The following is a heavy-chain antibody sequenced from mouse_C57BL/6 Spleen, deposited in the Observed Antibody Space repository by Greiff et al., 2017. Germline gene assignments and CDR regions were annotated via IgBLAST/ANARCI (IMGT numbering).Heavy chain of an antibody. V-gene: IGHV1-42*01. D-gene: IGHD1-1*01. J-gene: IGHJ2*01. CDR3: AATVPYYFDY. CDR1: GYSFTGYY. CDR2: INPSTGGT. Sequence: EVQVVESGPELVKPGASVKISCKASGYSFTGYYMNWVKQSPEKSLEWIGEINPSTGGTTYNQKFKAKATLTVDKSSSTAYMQLKSLTSEDSAVYYCAATVPYYFDYWGQGTTLTVSS.